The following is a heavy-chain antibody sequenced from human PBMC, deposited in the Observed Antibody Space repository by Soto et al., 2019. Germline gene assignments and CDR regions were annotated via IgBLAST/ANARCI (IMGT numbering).Heavy chain of an antibody. CDR1: GFTFDDYT. V-gene: IGHV3-43*01. Sequence: SLRLSCAASGFTFDDYTMHWVRQAPGKGLEWVSLISWDGGSTYYADSVKGRFTISRDNSKNSLYLQMNSLRTEDTALYYCAKDAIAVAGTGYYGMDVWGQGTTVTVSS. CDR2: ISWDGGST. J-gene: IGHJ6*02. CDR3: AKDAIAVAGTGYYGMDV. D-gene: IGHD6-19*01.